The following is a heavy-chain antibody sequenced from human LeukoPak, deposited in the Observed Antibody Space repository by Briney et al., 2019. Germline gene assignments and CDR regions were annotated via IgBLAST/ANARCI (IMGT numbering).Heavy chain of an antibody. J-gene: IGHJ6*03. V-gene: IGHV1-2*02. CDR2: INPNSGGT. D-gene: IGHD2-21*01. CDR1: GYTFTGNY. Sequence: GASVKVSCKASGYTFTGNYMHWVRQAPGQGLEWMGWINPNSGGTNYAQKFQGRVTMTRDTSISTVYMELSSLRSDDTAVYYCARRFLNSHPIYYYMDVWAKGTTVIVSS. CDR3: ARRFLNSHPIYYYMDV.